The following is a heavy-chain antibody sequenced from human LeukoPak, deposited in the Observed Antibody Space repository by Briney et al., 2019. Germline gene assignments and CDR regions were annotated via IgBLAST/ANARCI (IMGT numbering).Heavy chain of an antibody. CDR1: GFTLNTNA. D-gene: IGHD6-19*01. J-gene: IGHJ4*02. Sequence: GGSPRLSCSASGFTLNTNAMSWVRQAPGKGLEWVSAISGRTGGTYYADSVKGRFTISRDNSKNTLYLQMDSLRAEDTAVYYCAKCGSSGCHLIDYWGEGTLVSVSS. V-gene: IGHV3-23*01. CDR3: AKCGSSGCHLIDY. CDR2: ISGRTGGT.